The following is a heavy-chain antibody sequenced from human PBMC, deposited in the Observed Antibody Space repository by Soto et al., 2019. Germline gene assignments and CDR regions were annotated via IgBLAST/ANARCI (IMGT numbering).Heavy chain of an antibody. V-gene: IGHV1-69*13. D-gene: IGHD1-26*01. CDR1: SGTFSSYA. CDR2: IIPIFGTA. Sequence: SLKVSCKASSGTFSSYATSWVQQAPGQGLAWLGGIIPIFGTANYAQKFQGRVTITADETTSTDYMELSSLRSEDTPGYYCARAQWQLSYYYYGMDVWGQGTTVTVSS. J-gene: IGHJ6*02. CDR3: ARAQWQLSYYYYGMDV.